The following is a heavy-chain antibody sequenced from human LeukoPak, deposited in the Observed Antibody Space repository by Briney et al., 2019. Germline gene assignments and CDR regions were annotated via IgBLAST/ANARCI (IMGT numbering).Heavy chain of an antibody. J-gene: IGHJ6*03. CDR2: ISWNSGSI. Sequence: SLRLSCAASGFTFDDYAMHWVRQAPGKGLERVSGISWNSGSIGYADSVKGRFTISRDNAKNSLYLQMNSLRAEDTALYYCAKDSSFYYYYMDVWGKGTTVTISS. CDR1: GFTFDDYA. CDR3: AKDSSFYYYYMDV. V-gene: IGHV3-9*01. D-gene: IGHD6-6*01.